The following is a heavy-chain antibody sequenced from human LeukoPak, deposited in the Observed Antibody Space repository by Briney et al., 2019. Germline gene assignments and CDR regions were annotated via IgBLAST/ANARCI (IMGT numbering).Heavy chain of an antibody. Sequence: GGTLRLSCAASGFTFRIYGMNWVRQAPGKGLEWVSGISPGGEIPYYAGSVKGRFSISRDNSKNTLYLQMNSLRAEDTAVYYCAKDRCSNGIGCLYYYMDVWGKGTTVTISS. V-gene: IGHV3-23*01. CDR1: GFTFRIYG. CDR2: ISPGGEIP. J-gene: IGHJ6*03. D-gene: IGHD2-8*01. CDR3: AKDRCSNGIGCLYYYMDV.